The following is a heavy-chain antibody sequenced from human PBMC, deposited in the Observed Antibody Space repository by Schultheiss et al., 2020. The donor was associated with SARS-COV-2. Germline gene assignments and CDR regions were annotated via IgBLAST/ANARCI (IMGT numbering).Heavy chain of an antibody. CDR1: GFTVSSNY. V-gene: IGHV3-11*04. D-gene: IGHD6-6*01. CDR3: ARDGQYSSSSRHYYGMDV. Sequence: GGSLRLSCAASGFTVSSNYMSWIRQAPGKGLEWVSYISSSGSTIYYADSVKGRFTISRDNAKNTLYLQMNSLRAEDTAVYYCARDGQYSSSSRHYYGMDVWGQGTLVTVSS. CDR2: ISSSGSTI. J-gene: IGHJ6*02.